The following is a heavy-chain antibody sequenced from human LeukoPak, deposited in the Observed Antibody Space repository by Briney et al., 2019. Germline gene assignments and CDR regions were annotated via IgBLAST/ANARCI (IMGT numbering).Heavy chain of an antibody. CDR3: ARVVGDYFDY. V-gene: IGHV3-74*01. D-gene: IGHD3-10*01. CDR2: IESDGGRT. J-gene: IGHJ4*02. CDR1: GFTFSHYW. Sequence: PGGSLRLSCAASGFTFSHYWMHWVRQAPGKGLVWVSRIESDGGRTDYADSLKGRFTISRDNAKNTLYLEMNSLRAEDTAVYYCARVVGDYFDYWGQGTLVTVSS.